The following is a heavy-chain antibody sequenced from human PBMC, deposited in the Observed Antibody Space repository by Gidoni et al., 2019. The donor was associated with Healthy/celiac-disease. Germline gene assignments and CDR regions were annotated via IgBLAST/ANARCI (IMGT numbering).Heavy chain of an antibody. Sequence: QVQLQESGPGLVKPSETPSLTCTVSGGSISSYYWSWIRQPPGKGLEWIGYIYYSGSTNYNPSLKSRVTISVETSKNQFSLKLSSVTAADTAVYYCARGKITMVRGAYFDYWGQGTLVTVSS. CDR3: ARGKITMVRGAYFDY. V-gene: IGHV4-59*01. CDR1: GGSISSYY. CDR2: IYYSGST. J-gene: IGHJ4*02. D-gene: IGHD3-10*01.